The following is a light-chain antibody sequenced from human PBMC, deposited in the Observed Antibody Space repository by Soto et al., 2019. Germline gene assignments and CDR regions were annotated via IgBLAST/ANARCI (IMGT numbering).Light chain of an antibody. CDR3: AAWDDSLNGWV. CDR2: SNN. CDR1: SSNIGSNT. Sequence: QSVLTQPPSASWTPGQRVTISCSGSSSNIGSNTVNWYQQLPGTAPKLLISSNNQRPSGVPDRFSGSKSGTSASLAISGLQSEDEADYYCAAWDDSLNGWVFGGGTKLTV. V-gene: IGLV1-44*01. J-gene: IGLJ3*02.